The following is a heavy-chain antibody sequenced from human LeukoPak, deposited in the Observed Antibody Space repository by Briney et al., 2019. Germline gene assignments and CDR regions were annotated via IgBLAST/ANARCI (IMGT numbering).Heavy chain of an antibody. J-gene: IGHJ4*02. CDR3: TRYSGYYAFDY. V-gene: IGHV3-23*01. CDR1: GFTFSSYA. Sequence: GGSLRLSCAASGFTFSSYAMSWVRQAPGKGLEWVSAISGSGGSTYYADSVKGRFTISRDNSKNTLYLQMNSLKTEDTAVYYCTRYSGYYAFDYWGQGTLVTVSS. D-gene: IGHD3-22*01. CDR2: ISGSGGST.